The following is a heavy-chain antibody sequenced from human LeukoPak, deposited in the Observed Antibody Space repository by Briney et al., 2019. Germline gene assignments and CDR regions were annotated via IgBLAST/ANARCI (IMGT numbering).Heavy chain of an antibody. CDR3: ARDQSRWWGLGAFDI. CDR1: GYTFTGYY. CDR2: INPNSGST. D-gene: IGHD1-26*01. V-gene: IGHV1-2*02. J-gene: IGHJ3*02. Sequence: ASVKVSCKASGYTFTGYYMHWVRQAPGQGLEWMGWINPNSGSTNYAQKFQGRVTMTRDTSISTAYMELSRLRSDDTAVYYCARDQSRWWGLGAFDIWGQGTMVTVSS.